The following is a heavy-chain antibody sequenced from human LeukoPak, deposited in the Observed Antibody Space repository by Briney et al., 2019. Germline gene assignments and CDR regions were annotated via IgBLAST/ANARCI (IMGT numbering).Heavy chain of an antibody. D-gene: IGHD3-22*01. CDR2: LNTDGSST. J-gene: IGHJ5*02. CDR1: GFTFNSHW. Sequence: TGGSLRLSCAASGFTFNSHWMHWVRQAPGKGLVWVSRLNTDGSSTVYADSVKGRFTISRDNAKNTLHLQMNSLRAEDTAVYYCARGYHDSNDSNRSNCFDPWGQGTLVTVSS. CDR3: ARGYHDSNDSNRSNCFDP. V-gene: IGHV3-74*01.